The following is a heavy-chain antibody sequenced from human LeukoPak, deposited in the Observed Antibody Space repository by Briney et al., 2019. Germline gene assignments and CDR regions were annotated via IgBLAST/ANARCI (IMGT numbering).Heavy chain of an antibody. CDR2: IYPGDSDP. V-gene: IGHV5-51*01. CDR1: GYIFTNYW. CDR3: ATHHNSYGRLYS. Sequence: GESLKISCKGFGYIFTNYWIGWVRQMPGKGLEWMGIIYPGDSDPRYSPSFQGQVTISADKSTTYLQWGSLRASDTAIYYCATHHNSYGRLYSWGKGTLVTVSP. D-gene: IGHD1-20*01. J-gene: IGHJ4*02.